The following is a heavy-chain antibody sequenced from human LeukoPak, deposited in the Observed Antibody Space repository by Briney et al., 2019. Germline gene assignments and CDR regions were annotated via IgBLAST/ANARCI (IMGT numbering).Heavy chain of an antibody. J-gene: IGHJ4*02. CDR3: ARGRSWYGEFYFDY. V-gene: IGHV3-48*02. D-gene: IGHD6-13*01. Sequence: SGGSLRLSCAASGFTFSSSSMNWVRQAPGKGLEWVSYISSSSSTIYYADSVKGRFTISRDNAENSLYLQMNSLRDEDTAVYYCARGRSWYGEFYFDYWGQGTLVTVSS. CDR2: ISSSSSTI. CDR1: GFTFSSSS.